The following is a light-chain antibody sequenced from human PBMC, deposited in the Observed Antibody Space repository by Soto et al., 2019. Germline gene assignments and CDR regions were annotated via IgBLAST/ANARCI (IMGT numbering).Light chain of an antibody. CDR3: QHYDNLPLT. Sequence: DIQMTQSPSSLSASVGERVTITCQASQDISNYLNWYQQKPGKAPKLLIYDASNLETGVPSRFSGSGSWTDFTFTISSLQPEDIATYYCQHYDNLPLTFGGGTKVEIK. J-gene: IGKJ4*01. V-gene: IGKV1-33*01. CDR1: QDISNY. CDR2: DAS.